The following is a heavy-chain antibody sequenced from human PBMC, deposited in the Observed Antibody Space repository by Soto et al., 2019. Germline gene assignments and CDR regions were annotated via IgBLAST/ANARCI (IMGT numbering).Heavy chain of an antibody. CDR2: TYYRSKWYN. V-gene: IGHV6-1*01. Sequence: SQTLSLTGAICGDSGSSNSSSCNWIRQSPSRGPAWLGRTYYRSKWYNDYAVSVKSRITINPDTSKNQFSLQLNSVTHEDTAVYYCARDAIKARYGDYTGPFDPWGQGTLVTVSS. CDR1: GDSGSSNSSS. CDR3: ARDAIKARYGDYTGPFDP. D-gene: IGHD4-17*01. J-gene: IGHJ5*02.